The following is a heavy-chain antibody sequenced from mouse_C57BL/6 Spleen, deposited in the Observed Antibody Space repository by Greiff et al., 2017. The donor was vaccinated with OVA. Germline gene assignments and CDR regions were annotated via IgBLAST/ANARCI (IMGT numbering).Heavy chain of an antibody. J-gene: IGHJ1*03. CDR1: GFTFTDYY. Sequence: EVKLVESGGGLVQPGGSLSLSCAASGFTFTDYYMSWVRQPPGKALEWLGFIRNKANGYTTAYSASVQGRFTISRDNSQSILDLQMNALRSEDSATYYCARYYYGSSHGYFDVWGTGTTVTVSS. CDR2: IRNKANGYTT. CDR3: ARYYYGSSHGYFDV. D-gene: IGHD1-1*01. V-gene: IGHV7-3*01.